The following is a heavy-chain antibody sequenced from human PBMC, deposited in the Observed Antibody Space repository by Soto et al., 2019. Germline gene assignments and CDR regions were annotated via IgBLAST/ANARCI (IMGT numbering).Heavy chain of an antibody. D-gene: IGHD5-18*01. J-gene: IGHJ6*03. CDR3: ARENLDTAMVRDYYYMDV. CDR2: ISYDGSNK. V-gene: IGHV3-30*04. Sequence: GGSLRLSCAASGFTFSSYAMHWVRQAPGKGLEWVAVISYDGSNKYYADSVKGRFTISRDNSKNTLYLQMNSLRAEDTAVYYWARENLDTAMVRDYYYMDVWGKGTTVTVSS. CDR1: GFTFSSYA.